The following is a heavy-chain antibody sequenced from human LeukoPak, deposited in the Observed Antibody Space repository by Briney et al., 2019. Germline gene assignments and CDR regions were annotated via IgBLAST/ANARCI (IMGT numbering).Heavy chain of an antibody. D-gene: IGHD2-2*01. CDR3: AREWWWDIVVVPAAKAQDGMDV. Sequence: GASVKVSCKASGYTFTSYYMHWVRQAPGQGLEWMGIINPSGGSTSYAQKFQGRVTMTRDTSTSTVYMELSSLRSEDTAGYYCAREWWWDIVVVPAAKAQDGMDVWGQGTTVTVSS. J-gene: IGHJ6*02. CDR1: GYTFTSYY. CDR2: INPSGGST. V-gene: IGHV1-46*01.